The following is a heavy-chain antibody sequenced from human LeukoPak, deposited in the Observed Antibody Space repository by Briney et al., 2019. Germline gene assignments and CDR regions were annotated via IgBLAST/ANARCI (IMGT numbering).Heavy chain of an antibody. CDR2: IYTSGST. CDR3: ARDLGGDY. V-gene: IGHV4-61*02. J-gene: IGHJ4*02. Sequence: SETLSLTCTVSGGSISSGDYYWSWIRQPAGKGLEWIGRIYTSGSTNYNPSLKSRVTMSVDTSKNQFSLKLSSVTAADTAVYYCARDLGGDYWGQGTLVTVSS. CDR1: GGSISSGDYY. D-gene: IGHD4-23*01.